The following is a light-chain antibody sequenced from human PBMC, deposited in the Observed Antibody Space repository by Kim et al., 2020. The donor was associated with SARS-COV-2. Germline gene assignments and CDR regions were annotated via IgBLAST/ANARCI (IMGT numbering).Light chain of an antibody. CDR3: NSRDSSGNHHWV. CDR1: SLRSYY. CDR2: GKN. V-gene: IGLV3-19*01. Sequence: LGQTVRITCQGDSLRSYYASWYQQKPGQAPVRVIYGKNNRPSGIPDRFSGSSSGNTASLTITGAQAEDEADYYCNSRDSSGNHHWVFGGGTQLTVL. J-gene: IGLJ3*02.